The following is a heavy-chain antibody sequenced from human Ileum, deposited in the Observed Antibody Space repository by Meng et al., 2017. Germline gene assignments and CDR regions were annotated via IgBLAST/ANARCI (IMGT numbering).Heavy chain of an antibody. V-gene: IGHV3-23*01. D-gene: IGHD3-10*01. Sequence: GESLKISCAASGFTFSNYSMSWVRQAPGKGLEWVSHISTGGGNTYYTDSVKGRFIISRDNSRNTLSLQMNSLRAEDTAVYYCARGTTTPPGTGWGYFCDYWGQGTLVTVSS. CDR2: ISTGGGNT. CDR1: GFTFSNYS. CDR3: ARGTTTPPGTGWGYFCDY. J-gene: IGHJ4*02.